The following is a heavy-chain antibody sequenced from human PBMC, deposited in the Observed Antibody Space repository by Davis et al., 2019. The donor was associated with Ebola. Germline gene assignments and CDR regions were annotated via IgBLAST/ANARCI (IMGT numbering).Heavy chain of an antibody. Sequence: SETLSLTCTVSGGSVSSGSYYWSWIRQPPGKGLEWIGEINHSGSTNYNPSLKSRVTISVDTSKNQFSLKLSSVTAADTAVYYCARQWNGRYYYYYMDVWGKGTTVTVSS. CDR3: ARQWNGRYYYYYMDV. V-gene: IGHV4-39*01. CDR2: INHSGST. J-gene: IGHJ6*03. CDR1: GGSVSSGSYY. D-gene: IGHD1-26*01.